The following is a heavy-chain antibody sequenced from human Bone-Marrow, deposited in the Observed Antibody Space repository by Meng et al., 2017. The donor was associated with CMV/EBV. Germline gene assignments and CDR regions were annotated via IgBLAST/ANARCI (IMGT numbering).Heavy chain of an antibody. CDR1: GFTVSSSY. CDR3: ARAILGGYSYGMDV. Sequence: GESLKISCAASGFTVSSSYMYWVRQAPGRGLEWVSAVYNGGQTYYVDSVKGRFTISRDNSKNTLYLQMNTLRAEDTAVYYCARAILGGYSYGMDVWGQGTTVTVSS. CDR2: VYNGGQT. J-gene: IGHJ6*02. D-gene: IGHD2-2*02. V-gene: IGHV3-53*01.